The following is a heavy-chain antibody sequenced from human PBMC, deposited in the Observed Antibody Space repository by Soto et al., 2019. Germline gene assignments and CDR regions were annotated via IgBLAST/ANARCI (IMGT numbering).Heavy chain of an antibody. CDR2: LSWNSGRK. J-gene: IGHJ4*02. V-gene: IGHV3-9*01. CDR3: AKGPYCSGGSCYAGYFDY. CDR1: GFTFDDYV. D-gene: IGHD2-15*01. Sequence: EVQLVESGGGLVQPGRSLRLSCAASGFTFDDYVMHWVRQAPGKGLEWVSGLSWNSGRKGYADSVKGRFTISRDNAKNSLYLQMDSLRAEDTAFYYCAKGPYCSGGSCYAGYFDYWGQGTLVTVSS.